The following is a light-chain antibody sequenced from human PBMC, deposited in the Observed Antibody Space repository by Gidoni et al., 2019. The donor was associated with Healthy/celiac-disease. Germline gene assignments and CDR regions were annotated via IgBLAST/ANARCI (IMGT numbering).Light chain of an antibody. CDR3: QSYDSSLSGSV. CDR2: GNS. V-gene: IGLV1-40*01. Sequence: QSVLTQPPSVSGPPGQWVTISCTGSSSSIGAGYDVHWYQQLPGTAPKLLIYGNSNRPSGFPDRFSGSKSGTSASLAITGLQAEDEADYYCQSYDSSLSGSVFGGGTKLTVL. CDR1: SSSIGAGYD. J-gene: IGLJ2*01.